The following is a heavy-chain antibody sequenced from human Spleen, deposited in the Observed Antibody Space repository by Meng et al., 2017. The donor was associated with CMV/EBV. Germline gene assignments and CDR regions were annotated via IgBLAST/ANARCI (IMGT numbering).Heavy chain of an antibody. J-gene: IGHJ4*02. V-gene: IGHV4-34*01. CDR1: GGSFSGYY. Sequence: GSLRLSCAVYGGSFSGYYWGWIRQPPGKGLEWIGSIYYSGSTYYNPSLKSRVTISVDTSKNQFSLKLSSVTAADTAVYYCAREVGGYSYGYRRAGFDYWGQGTLVTVSS. CDR3: AREVGGYSYGYRRAGFDY. D-gene: IGHD5-18*01. CDR2: IYYSGST.